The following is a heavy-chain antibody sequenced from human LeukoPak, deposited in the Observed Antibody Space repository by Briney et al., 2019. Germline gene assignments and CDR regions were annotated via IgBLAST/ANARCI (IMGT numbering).Heavy chain of an antibody. CDR1: GFTFSSYW. J-gene: IGHJ4*02. CDR3: ARRIAAAAAPYYFDY. Sequence: GGSLRLSCAASGFTFSSYWMHWVRQAPGKGLLWVSRINSDGSSTSYADSVKGRFTISRDNAKNTLYLQMNSVRAEDTAVYYCARRIAAAAAPYYFDYWGQGTLVTVSS. D-gene: IGHD6-13*01. V-gene: IGHV3-74*01. CDR2: INSDGSST.